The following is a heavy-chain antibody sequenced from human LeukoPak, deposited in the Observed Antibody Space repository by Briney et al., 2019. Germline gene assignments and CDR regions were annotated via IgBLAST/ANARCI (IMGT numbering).Heavy chain of an antibody. CDR2: ISGSGGST. CDR1: GFTFSSYA. J-gene: IGHJ4*02. V-gene: IGHV3-23*01. D-gene: IGHD3-3*01. Sequence: GGSLRLSCAASGFTFSSYAMSWVRQAPGKRLEWVSAISGSGGSTYYADSVKGRFTISRDNSKNTLYLQMNSLRAEATAVYSCAKVHVLRFLEWFERGQGTLVTVSS. CDR3: AKVHVLRFLEWFE.